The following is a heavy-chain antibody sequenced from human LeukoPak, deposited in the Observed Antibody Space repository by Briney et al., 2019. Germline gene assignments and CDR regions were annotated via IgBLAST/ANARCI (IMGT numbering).Heavy chain of an antibody. CDR1: GFTFDYSA. D-gene: IGHD4-23*01. CDR3: YGANAEH. CDR2: TNTDGSST. V-gene: IGHV3-74*03. Sequence: GGSLRLSCAASGFTFDYSAMTWVRQAPGKGLVWVSGTNTDGSSTMYADSVKGRFTIARDNAKNTLYLQMNSLRAEDTAVYYCYGANAEHWGQGTLVTVSS. J-gene: IGHJ1*01.